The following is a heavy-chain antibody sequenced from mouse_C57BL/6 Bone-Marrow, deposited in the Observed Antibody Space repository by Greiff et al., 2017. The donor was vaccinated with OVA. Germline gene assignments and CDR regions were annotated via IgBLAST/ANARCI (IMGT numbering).Heavy chain of an antibody. D-gene: IGHD2-4*01. CDR3: TTDDDGY. CDR2: IDPENGDT. J-gene: IGHJ2*01. CDR1: GFNIKDDY. Sequence: EVQLQQSGAELVRPGASVKLSCTASGFNIKDDYMHWVKQRPEQGLEWIGWIDPENGDTEYASKFQGKATITADTSSNTAYLQLSSLTSEDTADYYCTTDDDGYWGQGTTLTVSS. V-gene: IGHV14-4*01.